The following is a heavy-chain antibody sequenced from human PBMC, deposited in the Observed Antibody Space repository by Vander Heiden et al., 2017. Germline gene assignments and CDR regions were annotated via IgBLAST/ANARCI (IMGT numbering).Heavy chain of an antibody. CDR1: EFIFSSAW. D-gene: IGHD3-10*01. Sequence: EVQLVESGGGLVKPGGSLRLSCTASEFIFSSAWMSWVRQAPGKGLEWVGRIKSKADGGTTDYAAPVKDRFTIFRDDSKNTLYLQMNSLKTDDTAFYYCTRPYGADHYFDYWGQGALGTVSS. J-gene: IGHJ4*02. CDR2: IKSKADGGTT. CDR3: TRPYGADHYFDY. V-gene: IGHV3-15*01.